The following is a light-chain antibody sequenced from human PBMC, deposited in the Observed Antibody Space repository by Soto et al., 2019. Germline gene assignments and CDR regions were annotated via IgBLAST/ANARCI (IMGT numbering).Light chain of an antibody. CDR1: TSNIGAGYD. J-gene: IGLJ3*02. CDR3: QSYDIALSASGV. CDR2: SHN. Sequence: QAVVTQPPSVSGAPGQRVTISCTGSTSNIGAGYDVHWYQQLPGAAPTLLISSHNNRPSGVPDRFFGSKSGTSDSLTIIGLQAEDEADYYCQSYDIALSASGVFGGGTKLTVL. V-gene: IGLV1-40*01.